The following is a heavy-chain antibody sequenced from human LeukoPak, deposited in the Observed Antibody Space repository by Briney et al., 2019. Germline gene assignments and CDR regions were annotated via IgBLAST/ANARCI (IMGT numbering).Heavy chain of an antibody. CDR2: INPNSGGT. V-gene: IGHV1-2*06. CDR3: AREGAYYDSSGYYNY. D-gene: IGHD3-22*01. CDR1: GYTFTGYY. Sequence: ASVKVSCKASGYTFTGYYMHWVRQAPGQGLEWMGRINPNSGGTNYAQKFQGRVTMTRDTSISTAYMELSRLRSDDTAVYYCAREGAYYDSSGYYNYWGQGTLVTVSS. J-gene: IGHJ4*02.